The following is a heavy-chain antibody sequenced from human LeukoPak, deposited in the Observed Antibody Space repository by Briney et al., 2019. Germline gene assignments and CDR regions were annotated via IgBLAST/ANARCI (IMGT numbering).Heavy chain of an antibody. CDR1: GGSFSGYY. CDR3: ARDGIGSYFGVDY. CDR2: INHSGST. V-gene: IGHV4-34*01. D-gene: IGHD1-26*01. Sequence: SETLSLTCAVYGGSFSGYYWSWIRQPPGKGLEWIGEINHSGSTNYNPSLKSRVTISVDTSKNQFSLKLSSVTAADTALYYCARDGIGSYFGVDYWGQGTLVTVSS. J-gene: IGHJ4*02.